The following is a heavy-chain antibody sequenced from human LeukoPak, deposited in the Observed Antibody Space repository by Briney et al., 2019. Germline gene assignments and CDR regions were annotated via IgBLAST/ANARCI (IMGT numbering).Heavy chain of an antibody. D-gene: IGHD2-21*02. V-gene: IGHV4-59*01. CDR2: FSYSGST. J-gene: IGHJ4*02. CDR3: ARVPARRVVTTPTYFDF. Sequence: SETLSLTCAVYGGPFSGYYWNWIRQPPGKGLEWIGYFSYSGSTNYNPSLKSRVSISVDTSKNQFSLKLSSVTAADTAVYYCARVPARRVVTTPTYFDFWGQGTLVTVSS. CDR1: GGPFSGYY.